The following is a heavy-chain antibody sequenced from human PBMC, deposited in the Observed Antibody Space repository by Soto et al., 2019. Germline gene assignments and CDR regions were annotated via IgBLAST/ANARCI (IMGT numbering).Heavy chain of an antibody. D-gene: IGHD3-22*01. J-gene: IGHJ4*02. CDR1: GYTLTRYS. V-gene: IGHV1-69*04. CDR2: IMPMLDIV. Sequence: SVKVSCTASGYTLTRYSIHWVRQAPAPGQSLEWMGSIMPMLDIVNYAQKFQGRVTITADKSTSTAYMELSSLRSEDTAVYYCARVYDSSGPRPGYFDYWGQGTLVTVSS. CDR3: ARVYDSSGPRPGYFDY.